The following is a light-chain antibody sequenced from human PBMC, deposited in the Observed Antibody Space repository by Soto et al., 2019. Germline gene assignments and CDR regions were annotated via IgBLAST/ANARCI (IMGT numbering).Light chain of an antibody. Sequence: IVLTQSPGTLSLSPGERATLSCRASQSVSSNYLAWYQQKPGQAPRLLIYGVSNRATGNPDRFSGSGSGTDFTLTISRLEPEDFAVYYCQQYGSSPPTFGQGTRLEIK. V-gene: IGKV3-20*01. CDR2: GVS. CDR1: QSVSSNY. J-gene: IGKJ5*01. CDR3: QQYGSSPPT.